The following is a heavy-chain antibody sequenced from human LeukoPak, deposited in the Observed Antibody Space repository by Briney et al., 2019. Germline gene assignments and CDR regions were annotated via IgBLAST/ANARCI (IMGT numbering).Heavy chain of an antibody. D-gene: IGHD6-19*01. CDR3: ARMTVSGRDNWFDP. V-gene: IGHV1-8*03. J-gene: IGHJ5*02. Sequence: GASVKVSCKASGYTFTSYDVNWVRQATGQGLEWMGWLNPNSGNTGYAQKFQDRVTITRNTSINTAYMELSGLRSEDTAVYYCARMTVSGRDNWFDPWGQGTLVTVSS. CDR1: GYTFTSYD. CDR2: LNPNSGNT.